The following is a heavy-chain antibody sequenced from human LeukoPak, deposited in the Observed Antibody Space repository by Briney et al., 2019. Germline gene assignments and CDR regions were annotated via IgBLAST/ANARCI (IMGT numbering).Heavy chain of an antibody. J-gene: IGHJ5*02. Sequence: SETLSLTCAVYGGSFSGYYWSWIRQPPGKGLEWIGEINHSGSTNYNPSLKSRVTISVDTSKNQFSLKLSSVTAADTAVYYCARGSGITMIRGVIINWFDPWGQGTLVTVSS. V-gene: IGHV4-34*01. CDR1: GGSFSGYY. CDR2: INHSGST. D-gene: IGHD3-10*01. CDR3: ARGSGITMIRGVIINWFDP.